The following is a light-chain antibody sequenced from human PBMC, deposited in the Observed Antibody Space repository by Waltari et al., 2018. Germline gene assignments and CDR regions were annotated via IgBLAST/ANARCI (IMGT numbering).Light chain of an antibody. CDR2: VTA. J-gene: IGLJ1*01. CDR3: QSYDNSLIAPYV. CDR1: SSTLGAGNE. Sequence: QSLLTHPPSVSGAPGQSVIIPFTGSSSTLGAGNEVLWYQQFPVAATRLLIYVTASRPSGVPDRFSGSRSGTSASLAIAGLQAEEEADYFCQSYDNSLIAPYVFGTGTKVIVL. V-gene: IGLV1-40*01.